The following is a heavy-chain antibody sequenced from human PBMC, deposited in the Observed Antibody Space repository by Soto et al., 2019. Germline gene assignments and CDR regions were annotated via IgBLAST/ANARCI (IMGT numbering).Heavy chain of an antibody. CDR3: AVGGNYCSMDV. V-gene: IGHV1-46*01. CDR1: GYTFTSYY. Sequence: QVQLVQSGAEVKKPGASEKVSCKASGYTFTSYYMHWARLAPGQGLEWMGIINPDGGGTSYAQQFQGRVIMTRDTSPSTVYMEMSSLRSEDTAVYYCAVGGNYCSMDVWGQWTTVTVSS. J-gene: IGHJ6*02. CDR2: INPDGGGT.